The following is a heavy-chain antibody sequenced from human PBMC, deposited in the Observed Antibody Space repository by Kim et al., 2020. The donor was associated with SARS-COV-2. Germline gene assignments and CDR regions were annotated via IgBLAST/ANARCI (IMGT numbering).Heavy chain of an antibody. Sequence: SVKVSCKASGGTFSSYAISWVRQAPGQGLEWMGGIIPIFGTANYAQKFQGRVTITADESTSTAYMELSSLRSEDTAVYYCARNPYGGNSGVNGFDWGQGTLVTVSS. V-gene: IGHV1-69*13. CDR2: IIPIFGTA. J-gene: IGHJ4*02. CDR3: ARNPYGGNSGVNGFD. CDR1: GGTFSSYA. D-gene: IGHD4-17*01.